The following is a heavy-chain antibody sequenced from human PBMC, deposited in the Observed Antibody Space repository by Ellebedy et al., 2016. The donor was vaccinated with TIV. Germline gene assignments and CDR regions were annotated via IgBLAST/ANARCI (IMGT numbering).Heavy chain of an antibody. CDR1: GFSFSNSV. V-gene: IGHV3-30*03. J-gene: IGHJ4*02. CDR2: ISHDGNGL. D-gene: IGHD3-22*01. Sequence: GGSLRLSXAASGFSFSNSVLHWVRQAPGKGLEWVAGISHDGNGLYYVDSVKGRFTVSRDNSKNTLYLEMNSLSAEDTAVYYCAREGGSSGYCGYFDSWGQGTLVTVSS. CDR3: AREGGSSGYCGYFDS.